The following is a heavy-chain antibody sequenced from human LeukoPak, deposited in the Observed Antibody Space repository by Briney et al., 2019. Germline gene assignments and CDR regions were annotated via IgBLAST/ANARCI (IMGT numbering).Heavy chain of an antibody. CDR2: IYYSGST. CDR3: ARHLPSSGWYPLDY. V-gene: IGHV4-59*08. Sequence: PSETLSLTCTVSGGSISSYYRSWIRQPPGKGLEWIGYIYYSGSTNYNPSLKSRVTISVDTFKNQFSLKLSSVTAADTAVYYCARHLPSSGWYPLDYWGQGTVVTVSS. D-gene: IGHD6-19*01. CDR1: GGSISSYY. J-gene: IGHJ4*02.